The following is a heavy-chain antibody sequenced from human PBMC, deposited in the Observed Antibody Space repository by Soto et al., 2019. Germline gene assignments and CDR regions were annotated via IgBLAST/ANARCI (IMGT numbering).Heavy chain of an antibody. D-gene: IGHD2-15*01. Sequence: EVQLVESGGGLVKPGGSLRLSCAASDFSISNAWMNWVRQAPGKGLEWVGRVKRKIDGETTDYAAPVKGSFTISRDDSNNLLYLQMNSLKADDTAVSYCTTRSVEGVWGQGNTVTVSS. CDR2: VKRKIDGETT. V-gene: IGHV3-15*07. J-gene: IGHJ6*02. CDR1: DFSISNAW. CDR3: TTRSVEGV.